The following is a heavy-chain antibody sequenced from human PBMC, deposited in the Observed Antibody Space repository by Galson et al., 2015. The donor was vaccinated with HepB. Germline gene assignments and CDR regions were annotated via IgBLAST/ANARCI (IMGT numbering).Heavy chain of an antibody. CDR2: ISGSDGYT. J-gene: IGHJ6*02. CDR3: AKEITTTYFYGMDV. Sequence: SLRLSCAASGFTFSSYAMSWVRQAPGKGLEWVSGISGSDGYTCYADSVKGRFTISRDNYKNMFYLQMNSLRAEDTAVYYCAKEITTTYFYGMDVCGQATAITASS. V-gene: IGHV3-23*01. CDR1: GFTFSSYA. D-gene: IGHD1-14*01.